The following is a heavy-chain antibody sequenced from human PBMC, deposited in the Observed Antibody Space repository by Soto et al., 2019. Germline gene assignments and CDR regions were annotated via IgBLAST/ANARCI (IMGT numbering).Heavy chain of an antibody. CDR2: ISYDGSNK. J-gene: IGHJ4*02. Sequence: QVQLVESGGGVVQPGRSLRLSCAASGFTFSSYAMHWVRQAPGKGLEWVAVISYDGSNKYYADSVKGRFTISRDNSKNTLYLQMSSLRAEDTAVYYCARDLEMATTSPKDYWGQGTLVTVSS. V-gene: IGHV3-30-3*01. D-gene: IGHD1-1*01. CDR3: ARDLEMATTSPKDY. CDR1: GFTFSSYA.